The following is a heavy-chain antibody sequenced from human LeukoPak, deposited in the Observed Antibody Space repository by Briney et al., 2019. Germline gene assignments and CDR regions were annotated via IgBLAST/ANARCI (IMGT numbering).Heavy chain of an antibody. CDR3: ARGGAVAGIDY. V-gene: IGHV3-7*01. J-gene: IGHJ4*02. CDR2: IKQDGIEK. Sequence: PGGSLRLSCLASEFSFSNYWVTWVRQAPGKGREWVASIKQDGIEKNYVDSVKGRFTISRDNAKNSLYLQMNNLRAEDTAVYYCARGGAVAGIDYWGQGTLVTVSS. D-gene: IGHD6-19*01. CDR1: EFSFSNYW.